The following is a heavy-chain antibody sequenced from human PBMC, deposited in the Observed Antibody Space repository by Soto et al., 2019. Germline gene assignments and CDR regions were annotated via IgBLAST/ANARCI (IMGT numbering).Heavy chain of an antibody. CDR2: IYYSGST. J-gene: IGHJ4*02. D-gene: IGHD7-27*01. V-gene: IGHV4-59*01. CDR3: ARDRKPGSYDY. CDR1: GCSISSYY. Sequence: QVQLQESGPGLVKPSETLSLTCTVSGCSISSYYWIWIRQPPGKGLEWIGYIYYSGSTNYNPSLKSRVTLSVDTSKNQFSLKLSSVTAADTAVYYCARDRKPGSYDYWGQGTLVTVAA.